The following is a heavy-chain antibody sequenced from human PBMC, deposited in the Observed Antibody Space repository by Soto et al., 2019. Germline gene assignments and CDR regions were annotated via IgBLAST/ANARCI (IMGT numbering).Heavy chain of an antibody. D-gene: IGHD2-2*01. Sequence: PSETLSLTCAVSGVSISSGGYSWSWIRQPPGKGLEWIGYIYHSGSTDYNPSLKSRVTISVDRSKNHFSLKLSSVTAADTAVYYCARVPDRWGQGTLVTVSS. J-gene: IGHJ5*02. CDR2: IYHSGST. CDR1: GVSISSGGYS. V-gene: IGHV4-30-2*01. CDR3: ARVPDR.